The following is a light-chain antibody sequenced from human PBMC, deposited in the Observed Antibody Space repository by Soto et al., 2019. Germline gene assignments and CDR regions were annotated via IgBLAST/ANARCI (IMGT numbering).Light chain of an antibody. CDR2: DDS. J-gene: IGLJ2*01. CDR3: QVWDSSSDPHVV. V-gene: IGLV3-21*02. Sequence: SYELTQPPSVSVAPGQTARITCGGNNIGSKSVHWYQQKPGQAAVLVVYDDSDRPSGIPERFSGSNSGNTATLTISRVEAGDEADYYCQVWDSSSDPHVVFGGGTKVTVL. CDR1: NIGSKS.